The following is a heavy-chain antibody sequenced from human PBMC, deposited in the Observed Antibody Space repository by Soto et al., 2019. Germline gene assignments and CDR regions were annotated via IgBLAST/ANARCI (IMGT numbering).Heavy chain of an antibody. Sequence: SETLSLTCAVYGGSFSGYYWSWIRQPPGKGLEWIGEINHSGSTNYNPSLKSRVTISVDTSKNQFSLKLSSVTAADTAVYYCARGAAMDAYYFEYWGQGTLVTVSS. J-gene: IGHJ4*02. CDR2: INHSGST. CDR3: ARGAAMDAYYFEY. D-gene: IGHD5-18*01. V-gene: IGHV4-34*01. CDR1: GGSFSGYY.